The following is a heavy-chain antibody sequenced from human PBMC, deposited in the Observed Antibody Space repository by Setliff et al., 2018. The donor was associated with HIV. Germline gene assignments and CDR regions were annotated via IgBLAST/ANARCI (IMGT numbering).Heavy chain of an antibody. D-gene: IGHD3-3*01. J-gene: IGHJ6*02. CDR3: ARVFLEWLLYRPDHVMDV. Sequence: SCAASGFTFSSYEMNWVRQAPGKGLEWVSDISSSGSTIYYADSVKGRFTISRDNAKNSLYLQMNSLRAEDTAVYYCARVFLEWLLYRPDHVMDVWGQGTTVTVSS. CDR1: GFTFSSYE. V-gene: IGHV3-48*03. CDR2: ISSSGSTI.